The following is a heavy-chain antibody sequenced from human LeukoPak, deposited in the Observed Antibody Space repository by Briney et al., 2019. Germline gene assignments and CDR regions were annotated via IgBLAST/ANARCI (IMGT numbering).Heavy chain of an antibody. CDR3: ARHSSRIIVVAASWDWFDP. V-gene: IGHV1-18*01. J-gene: IGHJ5*02. CDR2: ISTYNGNT. CDR1: GYTFTSYG. D-gene: IGHD2-15*01. Sequence: EASVKVSCKASGYTFTSYGISWVRQAPGQGLEWMGWISTYNGNTNYAQNLQGRVTMTTDTSTSTAYMELRSLRSDDTALYYCARHSSRIIVVAASWDWFDPWGQGSLVTVSS.